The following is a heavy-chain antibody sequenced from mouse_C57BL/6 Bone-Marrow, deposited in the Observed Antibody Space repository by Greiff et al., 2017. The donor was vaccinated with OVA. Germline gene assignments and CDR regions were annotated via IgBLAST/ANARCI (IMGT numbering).Heavy chain of an antibody. CDR2: IYPSDSET. V-gene: IGHV1-61*01. CDR3: ARYYYGTFDY. CDR1: GYTLTSYW. J-gene: IGHJ2*01. D-gene: IGHD1-1*01. Sequence: VKLQESGPVLVKPGSSVKLSCKASGYTLTSYWMDWVKQRPGQGLEWIGNIYPSDSETHYNQKFKDKATLTVDKSSSTAYMQLSSLTSEDSAVYYCARYYYGTFDYWGQGTTLTVSS.